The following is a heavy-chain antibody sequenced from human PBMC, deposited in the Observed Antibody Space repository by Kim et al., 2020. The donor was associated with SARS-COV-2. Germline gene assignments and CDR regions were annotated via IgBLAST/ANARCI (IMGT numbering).Heavy chain of an antibody. CDR3: GRGSSGYYGRVNWFDP. D-gene: IGHD3-22*01. CDR2: IIPIFGTA. V-gene: IGHV1-69*13. Sequence: SVKVSCKASGGTFSSYAISWVRQAPGQGLEWMGGIIPIFGTANYAQKFQGRATITADESTSTAYMELSSLRSEDTAVYYCGRGSSGYYGRVNWFDPWGQGTLVTVSS. CDR1: GGTFSSYA. J-gene: IGHJ5*02.